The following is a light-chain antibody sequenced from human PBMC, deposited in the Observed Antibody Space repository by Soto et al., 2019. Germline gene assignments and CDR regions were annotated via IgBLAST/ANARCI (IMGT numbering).Light chain of an antibody. V-gene: IGLV7-46*01. Sequence: QAVVTQEPSLTVSPGGTVTLICGSSTGAVTSGHYPYWFQQKPGQAPRTLIYDTSNKHSWTPARFSGSLLGGKAALTLSGAQPEDEAEYYCLLSYSGARYWVFGGGTKLTVL. CDR3: LLSYSGARYWV. CDR1: TGAVTSGHY. CDR2: DTS. J-gene: IGLJ3*02.